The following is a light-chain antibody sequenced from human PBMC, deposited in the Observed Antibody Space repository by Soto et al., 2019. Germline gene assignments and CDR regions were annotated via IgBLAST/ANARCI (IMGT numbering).Light chain of an antibody. CDR1: SSDVGGYNS. CDR3: SSFTSSSTLYV. J-gene: IGLJ1*01. Sequence: QSALTQPASVSGSPGQSITISCTGTSSDVGGYNSVSWYQQHPGKAPKLMIYEVSNRPSGVSNRFSGSKSGNTASVTVSGLQAEDEADYYCSSFTSSSTLYVFGTGTKVTVL. CDR2: EVS. V-gene: IGLV2-14*01.